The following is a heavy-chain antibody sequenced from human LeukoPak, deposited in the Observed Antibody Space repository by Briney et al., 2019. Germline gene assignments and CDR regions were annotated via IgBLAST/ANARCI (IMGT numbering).Heavy chain of an antibody. J-gene: IGHJ4*02. CDR2: ISGSGGST. D-gene: IGHD3-16*01. Sequence: GGSLRLSCAASGFTFSSYAMGWVRQAPGKGLEWVSAISGSGGSTYYADSVKGRFTLSRDDSRNTVYLQLNNLRVEDTALYYCARASWVSSADAVWWGQGTVVTVSS. CDR3: ARASWVSSADAVW. V-gene: IGHV3-23*01. CDR1: GFTFSSYA.